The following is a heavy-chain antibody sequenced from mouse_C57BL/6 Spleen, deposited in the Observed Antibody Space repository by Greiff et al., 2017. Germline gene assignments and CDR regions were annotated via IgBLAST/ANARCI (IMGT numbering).Heavy chain of an antibody. CDR2: INPNNGGT. V-gene: IGHV1-18*01. CDR1: GYTFTDYN. CDR3: ARSPFEEYGYHYYAMDY. D-gene: IGHD2-2*01. J-gene: IGHJ4*01. Sequence: VQLQQSGPELVKPGASVKIPCKASGYTFTDYNMDWVKQSHGKSLEWIGDINPNNGGTIYNQKFKGKATLTVDKSSSTAYMELRSLTSEDTAVYYCARSPFEEYGYHYYAMDYWGQGTSVTVSS.